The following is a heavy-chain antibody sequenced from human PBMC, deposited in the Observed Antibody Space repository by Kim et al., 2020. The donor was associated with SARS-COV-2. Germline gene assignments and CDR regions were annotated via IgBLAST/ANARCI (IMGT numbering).Heavy chain of an antibody. D-gene: IGHD5-12*01. CDR3: ARFDGLGLRSPNYYYGMDV. CDR2: IYYSGST. J-gene: IGHJ6*02. Sequence: SETLSLTCTVSGGSISSYYWSWIRQPPGKGLEWIGYIYYSGSTNYNPSLKSRVTISVDTSKNQFSLKLSSVTAADTAVYYCARFDGLGLRSPNYYYGMDVWGQGTTVTVSS. V-gene: IGHV4-59*13. CDR1: GGSISSYY.